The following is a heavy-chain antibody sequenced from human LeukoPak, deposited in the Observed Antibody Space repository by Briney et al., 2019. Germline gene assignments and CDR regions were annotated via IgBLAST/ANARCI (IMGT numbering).Heavy chain of an antibody. CDR1: GFTFRNYA. Sequence: PGGSLRLSCAASGFTFRNYAMSWVRQAPGKGLEWVSAISGSGDSTYYADSVKGRFTISRDNSKNTLYLQMNSLRAEDTAVYYCAKDSIAVAGSDGNDYWGQGTLVTVSS. V-gene: IGHV3-23*01. J-gene: IGHJ4*02. D-gene: IGHD6-19*01. CDR3: AKDSIAVAGSDGNDY. CDR2: ISGSGDST.